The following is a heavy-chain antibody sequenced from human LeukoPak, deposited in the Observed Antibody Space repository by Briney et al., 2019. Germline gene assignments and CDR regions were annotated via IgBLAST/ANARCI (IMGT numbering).Heavy chain of an antibody. CDR2: IWYDGSNK. CDR3: ARDLSAKDDY. J-gene: IGHJ4*02. Sequence: GRSLRLSCAASGFTFSSYGMHWVRQAPGKGLEWVAVIWYDGSNKYYADSVKGRFTISRDNTKNSLYLQMNSLRADDTAVYYCARDLSAKDDYWGQGTLVTVSS. CDR1: GFTFSSYG. V-gene: IGHV3-33*01.